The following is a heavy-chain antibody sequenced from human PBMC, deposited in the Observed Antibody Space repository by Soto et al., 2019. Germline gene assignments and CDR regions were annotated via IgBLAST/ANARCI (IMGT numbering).Heavy chain of an antibody. Sequence: TLSLTCTVSGGSVSSGSYYWSWIRQPPGKGLEWIGYIYYSGSTNYNPSLKSRVTISVDTSKNQFSLKLSSVTAADTAVYYCARIIAAAGYYFDYWGQGTLVTVSS. CDR2: IYYSGST. CDR3: ARIIAAAGYYFDY. CDR1: GGSVSSGSYY. D-gene: IGHD6-13*01. V-gene: IGHV4-61*01. J-gene: IGHJ4*02.